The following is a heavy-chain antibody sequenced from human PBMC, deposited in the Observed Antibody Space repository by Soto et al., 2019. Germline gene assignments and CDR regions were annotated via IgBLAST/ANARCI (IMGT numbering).Heavy chain of an antibody. J-gene: IGHJ4*02. V-gene: IGHV4-39*01. Sequence: QLQLQESGPGLVKPSETLSLTCTVSGGSISSSSYYWGWIRQPPGKGLEWIGSIYYSGSTYYNPSLKSRVTISVDTSKIHFSLKLCSVTAADTAVYYCARRSGYSYGYAIDYWGQGTLVTVSS. CDR2: IYYSGST. CDR1: GGSISSSSYY. D-gene: IGHD5-18*01. CDR3: ARRSGYSYGYAIDY.